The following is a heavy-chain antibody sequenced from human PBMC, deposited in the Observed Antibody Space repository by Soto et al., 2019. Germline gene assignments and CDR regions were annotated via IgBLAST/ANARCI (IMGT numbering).Heavy chain of an antibody. V-gene: IGHV4-30-4*01. CDR1: SHSTSKNNNY. D-gene: IGHD3-9*01. J-gene: IGHJ3*02. CDR3: VRQSRPPGILTGYYLRFDI. CDR2: ISYSGTT. Sequence: SQTCNTSSHSTSKNNNYRSWIQKPPGEGLEWIGFISYSGTTSYSPSLKSRVAISLDTSKNQFSLKLSSVTAADTSVYYCVRQSRPPGILTGYYLRFDIWGQGTMVT.